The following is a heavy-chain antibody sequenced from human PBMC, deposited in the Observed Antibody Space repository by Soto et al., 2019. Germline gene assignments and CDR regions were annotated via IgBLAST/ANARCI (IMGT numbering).Heavy chain of an antibody. D-gene: IGHD3-10*01. J-gene: IGHJ4*02. Sequence: EVQLLESGGGLVQPGGSLRLSCAASGFTFSSYAMSWVRQAPGKGLEWVSAISGSGGSTYYADSVKGRFTISRDNSKNTLYLQMNSLRAEDTAVYYCARGTMVRGQYPRCDYWGQGTLVTVSS. CDR2: ISGSGGST. V-gene: IGHV3-23*01. CDR3: ARGTMVRGQYPRCDY. CDR1: GFTFSSYA.